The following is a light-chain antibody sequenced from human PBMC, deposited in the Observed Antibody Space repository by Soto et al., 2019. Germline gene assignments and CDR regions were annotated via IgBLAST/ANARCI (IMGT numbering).Light chain of an antibody. CDR3: QQYGSSLLT. J-gene: IGKJ4*01. V-gene: IGKV3-20*01. CDR1: QSVTSSY. CDR2: GAS. Sequence: EIVLTQSPGTLSLSPGERATLSCRAGQSVTSSYLAWYQQKPGQAPRLLIYGASSRATGIPDRFSGSGSGTDFALTISRLELEDFAGYYCQQYGSSLLTFGGGTKVEIK.